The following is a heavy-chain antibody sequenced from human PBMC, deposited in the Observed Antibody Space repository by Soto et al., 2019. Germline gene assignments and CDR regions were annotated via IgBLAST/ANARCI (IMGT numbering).Heavy chain of an antibody. Sequence: GESLKNSCKCAGDSFTSYWSGWVRQIPGKGLEWMGIIYPDDSDTRYSPSFQGQVTISADKSISTAYLQWSSLKASDTAMYYCARLGIAVAGTYGMDVWGQGTTLTVSS. V-gene: IGHV5-51*01. J-gene: IGHJ6*02. CDR2: IYPDDSDT. CDR3: ARLGIAVAGTYGMDV. D-gene: IGHD6-19*01. CDR1: GDSFTSYW.